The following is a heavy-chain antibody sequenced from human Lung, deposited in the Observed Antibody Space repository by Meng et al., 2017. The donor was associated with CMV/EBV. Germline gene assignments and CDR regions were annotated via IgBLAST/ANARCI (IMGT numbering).Heavy chain of an antibody. CDR3: ARDRLRFLEWSYGMDV. CDR1: GYTFTGYY. D-gene: IGHD3-3*01. V-gene: IGHV1-2*02. Sequence: ASVXVSXKASGYTFTGYYMHWVRQAPGQGLEWMGWINPNSGGTNYAQKFQGRVTMTRDTSISTAYMELSRLRSDDTAVYYCARDRLRFLEWSYGMDVWGQGTTDTVSS. J-gene: IGHJ6*01. CDR2: INPNSGGT.